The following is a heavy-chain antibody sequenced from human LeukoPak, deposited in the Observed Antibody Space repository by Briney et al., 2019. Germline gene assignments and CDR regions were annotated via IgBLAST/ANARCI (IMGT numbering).Heavy chain of an antibody. Sequence: GGSLRLSCAASRFIFSNYPMSWVRQGPGKGLEWVSSISASGGSTYYADSVKGRVTISRDNSKNTLYLQMNSLRPEDTAVYYCAKFGTTGPTMYGMDVWGKGTTVTLSS. D-gene: IGHD1-1*01. CDR3: AKFGTTGPTMYGMDV. CDR2: ISASGGST. CDR1: RFIFSNYP. J-gene: IGHJ6*04. V-gene: IGHV3-23*01.